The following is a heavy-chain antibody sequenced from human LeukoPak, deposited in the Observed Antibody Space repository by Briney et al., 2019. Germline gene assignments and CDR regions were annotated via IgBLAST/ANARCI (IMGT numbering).Heavy chain of an antibody. J-gene: IGHJ4*02. Sequence: GGSPRLSCAASGFTFSSYSMNWVRQAPGKGLEWVSSISSSDTYIYHADSVKGRFTISRDNAKNSLYLQMNSLRVEDTAVYYCARDLYDSTFDYWGQGTLVTVSS. CDR3: ARDLYDSTFDY. CDR2: ISSSDTYI. CDR1: GFTFSSYS. D-gene: IGHD3-22*01. V-gene: IGHV3-21*01.